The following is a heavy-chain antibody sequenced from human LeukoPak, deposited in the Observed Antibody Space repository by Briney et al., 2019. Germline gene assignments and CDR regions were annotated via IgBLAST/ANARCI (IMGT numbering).Heavy chain of an antibody. D-gene: IGHD4-17*01. CDR3: IVFGDSNH. J-gene: IGHJ5*02. CDR1: GFTGSHNY. V-gene: IGHV3-53*01. Sequence: PGGSLRLSCAASGFTGSHNYMSWVRQAPGKGLEWVSATHSSGGTYYADSVKGRFTISRDTSKNTLYLQINSLSVEDTAVYYRIVFGDSNHWGQGTLVTVSS. CDR2: THSSGGT.